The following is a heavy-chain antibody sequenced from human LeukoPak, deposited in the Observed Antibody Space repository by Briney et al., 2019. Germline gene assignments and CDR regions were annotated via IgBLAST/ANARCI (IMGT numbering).Heavy chain of an antibody. J-gene: IGHJ6*03. CDR1: GDSISSYC. Sequence: PSETLSLTCSVSGDSISSYCWSWIRQIPGKGLDWIGSICYSGNTNYSPSLRRRVIISGDTSKNQVSLRLTSVTTADTAVYYCARDSLGEDYATGWFYYYMDVWGKGTTVSVSS. D-gene: IGHD3-10*01. V-gene: IGHV4-59*01. CDR2: ICYSGNT. CDR3: ARDSLGEDYATGWFYYYMDV.